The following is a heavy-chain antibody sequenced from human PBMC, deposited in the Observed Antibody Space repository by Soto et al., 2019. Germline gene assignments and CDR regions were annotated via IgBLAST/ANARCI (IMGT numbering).Heavy chain of an antibody. J-gene: IGHJ4*02. D-gene: IGHD3-10*01. CDR2: IYSGGYT. V-gene: IGHV3-53*01. Sequence: EVQLVESGGGLIQPGGSLRLSCAVSGFTVSNNYMSWVRQAPGKGLEGVSVIYSGGYTAYGDSVKGRFTISRDNSKNPLCLQINRRGAADPAFYYWATNPGGGGYWGQGTLVTVSS. CDR1: GFTVSNNY. CDR3: ATNPGGGGY.